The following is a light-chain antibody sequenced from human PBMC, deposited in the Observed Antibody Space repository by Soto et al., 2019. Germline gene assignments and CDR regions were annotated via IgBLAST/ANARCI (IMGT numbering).Light chain of an antibody. Sequence: QSVLTQPPSASGTPGQKVSISCSGSGXNIGSNYVYWYQQIPGTAPKLLIYKNNQRPSGVPDRFSGSKSDTSASLAISGLRSEDEADYYCAAWDDSLSGHLFGTGTKVTVL. V-gene: IGLV1-47*01. CDR2: KNN. CDR1: GXNIGSNY. J-gene: IGLJ1*01. CDR3: AAWDDSLSGHL.